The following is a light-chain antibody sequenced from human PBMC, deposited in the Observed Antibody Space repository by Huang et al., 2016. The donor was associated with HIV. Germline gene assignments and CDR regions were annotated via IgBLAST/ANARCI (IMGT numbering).Light chain of an antibody. V-gene: IGKV3-11*01. CDR1: QSVSSH. CDR3: QQRTNWPWT. CDR2: DAS. Sequence: EIVLTQSPATLSLSPGERATLSCRASQSVSSHLAWDQQKPGQAPRLLIYDASNRATGITARFSGSGSGTDFTLTISSLKPEDFAVYYCQQRTNWPWTFGQGTKVEIK. J-gene: IGKJ1*01.